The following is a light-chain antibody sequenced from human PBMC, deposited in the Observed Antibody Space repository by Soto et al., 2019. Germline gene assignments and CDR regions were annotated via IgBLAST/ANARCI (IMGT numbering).Light chain of an antibody. Sequence: RVLRQSPATLSMSPWERETIYCRASQNIDNFLVWYQQKPGQAPRLLIYDASKRATGIPARFSGSGSGTDFTLTISSLEPEDFAVYYCQQRYTLITFGPGTKVDI. J-gene: IGKJ3*01. CDR1: QNIDNF. CDR2: DAS. CDR3: QQRYTLIT. V-gene: IGKV3-11*01.